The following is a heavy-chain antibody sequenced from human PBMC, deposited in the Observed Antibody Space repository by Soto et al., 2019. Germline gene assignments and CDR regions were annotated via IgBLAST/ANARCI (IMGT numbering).Heavy chain of an antibody. J-gene: IGHJ5*02. V-gene: IGHV3-23*01. CDR1: GFTFSSYA. D-gene: IGHD3-16*02. Sequence: PGGSLRLSCAASGFTFSSYAMSWVRQAPGKGLEWVSAISGSGGSTYYADSVKGRFTISRDNSKNTLYLQMNSLRAEDTAVYYCAKRRFTFGGVIVSVNWFDPWGQGTLVTVSS. CDR2: ISGSGGST. CDR3: AKRRFTFGGVIVSVNWFDP.